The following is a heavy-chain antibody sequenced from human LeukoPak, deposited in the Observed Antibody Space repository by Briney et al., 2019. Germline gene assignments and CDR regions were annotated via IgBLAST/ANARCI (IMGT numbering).Heavy chain of an antibody. V-gene: IGHV3-23*01. Sequence: PGASLRLSCAASEFTFSSYGMTWVRQAPGKGLEWVSGISGSGGNTYYADSVKGRFTISRDNSKNTLYLQMNSLRAEDTAVYYCARDYDVPPYYYYYGMDVRGQGTAVTVSS. CDR3: ARDYDVPPYYYYYGMDV. D-gene: IGHD5-12*01. CDR2: ISGSGGNT. CDR1: EFTFSSYG. J-gene: IGHJ6*02.